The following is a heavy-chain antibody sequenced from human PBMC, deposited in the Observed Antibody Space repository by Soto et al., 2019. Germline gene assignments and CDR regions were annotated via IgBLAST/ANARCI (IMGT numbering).Heavy chain of an antibody. V-gene: IGHV4-59*01. D-gene: IGHD2-21*02. CDR1: GGSISSYY. Sequence: QVQLQESGPGLVKPSETLSLTCTVSGGSISSYYWSWIRQPPGKGLEWIGYIYYSGSTNYNPSLKSRVTISVDXXKXQXXLKLSSVTAADTAVYYCARGASYCGGDCYEYYFDYWGQGTLVTVSS. CDR3: ARGASYCGGDCYEYYFDY. CDR2: IYYSGST. J-gene: IGHJ4*02.